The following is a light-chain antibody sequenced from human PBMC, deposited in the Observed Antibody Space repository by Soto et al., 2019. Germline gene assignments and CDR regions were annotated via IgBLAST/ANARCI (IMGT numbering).Light chain of an antibody. J-gene: IGKJ1*01. CDR2: AAS. CDR1: QSVSNY. V-gene: IGKV1-39*01. Sequence: DIQMTQSPSPLSASVGDRVTITCRASQSVSNYLNWYQQKPGKAPNLLIYAASSLHSGVPSRFSGSGSGTDFTLTISSLQPEDFATYFCQQSYVTPGTFGQGTKVDIK. CDR3: QQSYVTPGT.